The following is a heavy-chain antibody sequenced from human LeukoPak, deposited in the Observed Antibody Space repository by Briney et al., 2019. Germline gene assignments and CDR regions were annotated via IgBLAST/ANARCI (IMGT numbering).Heavy chain of an antibody. CDR3: ASSIAARPSYYYYMDV. CDR2: ISAYNGNT. Sequence: GASVKVSCKASGYTFTSYGISWVRQAPGQGLEWMGWISAYNGNTNYAQKLQGRVTMTTDTSTSTAYMELRSLRSDDTAVYYCASSIAARPSYYYYMDVWGKGTTVTVSS. J-gene: IGHJ6*03. D-gene: IGHD6-6*01. CDR1: GYTFTSYG. V-gene: IGHV1-18*01.